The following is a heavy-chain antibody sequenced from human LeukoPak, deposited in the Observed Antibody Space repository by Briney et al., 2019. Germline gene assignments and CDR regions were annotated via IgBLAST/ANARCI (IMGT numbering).Heavy chain of an antibody. CDR3: ARFEGYQLLGFDP. CDR2: MNPNSGNT. V-gene: IGHV1-8*03. CDR1: GYTFTSYD. J-gene: IGHJ5*02. D-gene: IGHD2-2*01. Sequence: ASVKVSCKASGYTFTSYDINWVRQATGQGLEWMGWMNPNSGNTGYAQKFQGRVTITMNTSISTAYMELSSLRSEDTAVYYCARFEGYQLLGFDPWGQGTLVTVSS.